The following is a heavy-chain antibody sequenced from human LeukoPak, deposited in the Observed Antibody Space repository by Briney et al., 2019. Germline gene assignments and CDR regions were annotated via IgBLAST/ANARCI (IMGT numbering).Heavy chain of an antibody. J-gene: IGHJ4*02. CDR1: GFTFSSYW. CDR2: ISSSSSYI. V-gene: IGHV3-21*01. Sequence: GGSLRLSCAASGFTFSSYWMSWVRQAPGKGLEWVSSISSSSSYIYYADSVKGRFTISRDNAKNSLYLQMNSLRAEDTAVYYCARDSFKGYSSGWPTGDYWGQGTLVTVSS. D-gene: IGHD6-19*01. CDR3: ARDSFKGYSSGWPTGDY.